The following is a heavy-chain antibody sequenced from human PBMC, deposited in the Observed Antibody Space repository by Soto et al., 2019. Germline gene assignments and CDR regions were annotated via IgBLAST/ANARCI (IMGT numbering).Heavy chain of an antibody. D-gene: IGHD3-3*01. CDR3: ARGFKGASYYDFWRHDYYYYGMDV. Sequence: ASVKVSCKASGYTFTSYDINWVRQATGQGLEWMGWMNPNSGNTGYAQKFQGRVTMTRNASISTAYMELSSLRSEDTAVYYCARGFKGASYYDFWRHDYYYYGMDVWG. CDR2: MNPNSGNT. CDR1: GYTFTSYD. V-gene: IGHV1-8*01. J-gene: IGHJ6*01.